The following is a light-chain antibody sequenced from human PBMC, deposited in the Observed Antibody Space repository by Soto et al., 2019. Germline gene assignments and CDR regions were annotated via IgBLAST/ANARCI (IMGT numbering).Light chain of an antibody. CDR2: DVS. CDR1: QRFTTN. J-gene: IGKJ5*01. V-gene: IGKV3-15*01. CDR3: QQYNNWPFS. Sequence: IVMTQSPASLSVSPGERFSLACRAGQRFTTNFAWYQQKSGQSPRLLIYDVSTRATGVPARFSGTGSETDFTLTISGLQSEDSAVYFCQQYNNWPFSFGQGTRLEIK.